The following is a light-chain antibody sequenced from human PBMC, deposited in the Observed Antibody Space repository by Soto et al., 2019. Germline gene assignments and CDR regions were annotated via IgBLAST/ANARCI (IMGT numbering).Light chain of an antibody. CDR3: QQANSFSWT. J-gene: IGKJ1*01. V-gene: IGKV1-12*01. CDR2: EES. CDR1: QAVPNN. Sequence: DVQMTQSPSTLSASVGDRVTITCRASQAVPNNMAWYQQKPGKPPKLLIYEESTLHSGVPSRFSGSGSGTDFTLTISSLQPEDFATYYCQQANSFSWTFGQGTKVDI.